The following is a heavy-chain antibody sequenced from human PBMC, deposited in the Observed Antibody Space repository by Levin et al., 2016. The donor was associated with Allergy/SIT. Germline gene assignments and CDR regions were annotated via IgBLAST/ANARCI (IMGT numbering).Heavy chain of an antibody. CDR2: IYYSGST. D-gene: IGHD6-13*01. CDR3: ARHSLYFSSAFDY. V-gene: IGHV4-59*08. Sequence: WIRQPPGKGLEWIGYIYYSGSTSYNPSLRSRVTISVDTTKNQFSLKLTSVTAADTAVYYCARHSLYFSSAFDYWGQGNLVTVSS. J-gene: IGHJ4*02.